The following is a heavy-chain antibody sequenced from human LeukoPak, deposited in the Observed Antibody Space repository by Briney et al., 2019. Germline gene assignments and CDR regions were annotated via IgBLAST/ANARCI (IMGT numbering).Heavy chain of an antibody. CDR2: INPNSGGT. J-gene: IGHJ5*02. V-gene: IGHV1-2*02. CDR1: GYTFTGYY. D-gene: IGHD3-10*01. Sequence: ASVKVSCKASGYTFTGYYMHWVRQAPGQGLEWMGWINPNSGGTNYAQKFQGRVTMTRDTSISTAYMELSRLSSDDTAVYYCARDATWFGEFKNWFDPWGQGTLVTVSS. CDR3: ARDATWFGEFKNWFDP.